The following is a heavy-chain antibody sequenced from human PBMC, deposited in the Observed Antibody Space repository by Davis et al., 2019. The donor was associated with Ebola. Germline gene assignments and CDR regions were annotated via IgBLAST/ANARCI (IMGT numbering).Heavy chain of an antibody. J-gene: IGHJ6*02. D-gene: IGHD3-10*01. CDR3: ARDRITMVRGVPYYYYGMDV. V-gene: IGHV4-34*01. Sequence: SETLSLTCAVYGGSFSGYYWSWIRQPPGKGLEWIGEINHSGSTNYNPSLKSRVTMSVDTSEKQFSLKLSSVTAADTAVYYCARDRITMVRGVPYYYYGMDVWGQGTTVTVSS. CDR1: GGSFSGYY. CDR2: INHSGST.